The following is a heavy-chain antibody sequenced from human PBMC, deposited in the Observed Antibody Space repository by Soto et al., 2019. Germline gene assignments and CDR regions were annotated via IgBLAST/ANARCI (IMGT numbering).Heavy chain of an antibody. V-gene: IGHV3-30-3*01. D-gene: IGHD1-26*01. CDR3: ARDSSGKYPAYFDY. CDR1: GFTFSSYA. CDR2: ILYDGSNK. Sequence: SLRLSCAASGFTFSSYAMHWVRQAPGKGLEWVAVILYDGSNKYYADSVKGRFTISRDNSKNTLYLQMNSLRAEDTAVYYCARDSSGKYPAYFDYWGQGTLVTVSS. J-gene: IGHJ4*02.